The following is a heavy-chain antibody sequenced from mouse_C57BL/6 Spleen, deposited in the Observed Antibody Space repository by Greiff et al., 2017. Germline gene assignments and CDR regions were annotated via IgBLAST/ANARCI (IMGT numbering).Heavy chain of an antibody. CDR1: GYTFTDYN. J-gene: IGHJ2*01. CDR2: IDPSDSYT. V-gene: IGHV1-59*01. CDR3: ARRGITTNYFDY. Sequence: QVQLQQSGPELVKPGASVKMSCKASGYTFTDYNMHWVQQSHGKSLEWIGVIDPSDSYTNYNQKFKGKATLTVDTSSSTAYMQLSSLTSEDSAVYYCARRGITTNYFDYWGQGTTLTVSS. D-gene: IGHD1-1*01.